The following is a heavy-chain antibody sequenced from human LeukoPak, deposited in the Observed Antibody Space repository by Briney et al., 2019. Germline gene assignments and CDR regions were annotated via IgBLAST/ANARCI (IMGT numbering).Heavy chain of an antibody. Sequence: PGKSLRLSCAAAKSSLSAWAMHWVRQAPDKGLEWVAVISHDGSKKYYEESVKGRFTISRDNSKNTLYLQMNSLRAEDTAVYFCARDLRGRYYADNTGLYSGAFDFWGQGTMVTVSS. D-gene: IGHD3-16*01. CDR2: ISHDGSKK. CDR1: KSSLSAWA. CDR3: ARDLRGRYYADNTGLYSGAFDF. V-gene: IGHV3-30*14. J-gene: IGHJ3*01.